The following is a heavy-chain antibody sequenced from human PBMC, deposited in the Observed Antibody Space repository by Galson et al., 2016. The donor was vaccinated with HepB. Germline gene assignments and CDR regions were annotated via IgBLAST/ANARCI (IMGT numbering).Heavy chain of an antibody. V-gene: IGHV3-64*01. CDR2: ISNNGGST. D-gene: IGHD5-12*01. CDR3: ARTLGWIRGSCYFDY. CDR1: GFTFGDYS. J-gene: IGHJ4*02. Sequence: SLRLSCAASGFTFGDYSMHWVRQAPGKGLEHVSAISNNGGSTNYENHVKGRFIITRDNYKNTLYLQMGSLRGEDMAVYYCARTLGWIRGSCYFDYWGPGTLVTVSS.